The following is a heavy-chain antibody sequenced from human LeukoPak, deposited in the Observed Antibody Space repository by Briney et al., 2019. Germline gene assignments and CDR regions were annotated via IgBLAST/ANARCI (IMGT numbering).Heavy chain of an antibody. CDR3: AKSKQPYSSSWYYFDY. CDR2: INQDGSEK. CDR1: GFTFSSYW. Sequence: QPGGSLRLSCAASGFTFSSYWMSWVRQAPGKGLEWVANINQDGSEKYYVDSVKGRFTISRDNAKNSLYLQMNSLRAEDTALYYCAKSKQPYSSSWYYFDYWGQGTLVTVSS. D-gene: IGHD6-13*01. V-gene: IGHV3-7*03. J-gene: IGHJ4*02.